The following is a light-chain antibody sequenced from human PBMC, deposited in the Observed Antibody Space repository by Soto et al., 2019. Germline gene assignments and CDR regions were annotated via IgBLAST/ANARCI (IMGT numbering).Light chain of an antibody. Sequence: DIQMTQSPSSLSASVGDRVTITCRASQSISSWLAWYQQKPGKAPKLLIYDASSLESGVPSRFSGSGSGTDFTLTISSLEPEDFAVYYCQQRSNWPAFGGGTKVDIK. CDR2: DAS. CDR1: QSISSW. V-gene: IGKV1-5*01. CDR3: QQRSNWPA. J-gene: IGKJ4*01.